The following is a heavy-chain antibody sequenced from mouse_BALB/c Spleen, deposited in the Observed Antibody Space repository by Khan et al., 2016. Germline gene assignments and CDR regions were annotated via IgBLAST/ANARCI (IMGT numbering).Heavy chain of an antibody. CDR2: IWTGGGT. Sequence: VQLQESGPGLVAPTQSLSITCTVSGFSLSSYDITWIRQPPGQGLEWLGVIWTGGGTNYNSAFMSRLSISKDNSKSQVSLKMNSLQTDDTAIYYCVRGGYDGDYWGRGTLVTVAA. CDR3: VRGGYDGDY. V-gene: IGHV2-9-2*01. CDR1: GFSLSSYD. D-gene: IGHD2-2*01. J-gene: IGHJ3*01.